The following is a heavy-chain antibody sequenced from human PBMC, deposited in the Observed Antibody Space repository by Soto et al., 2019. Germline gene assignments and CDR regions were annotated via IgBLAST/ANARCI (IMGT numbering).Heavy chain of an antibody. CDR3: ARVPGTARWWDF. D-gene: IGHD2-15*01. CDR1: GFTFSSYW. CDR2: IDSDGSPT. V-gene: IGHV3-74*01. J-gene: IGHJ4*02. Sequence: GGSLRLSCTASGFTFSSYWMHWVRQAPGKGLVWVSRIDSDGSPTNYADFVKGRFTISRDNAKNTLYLQMNSLRVEDTAVYYCARVPGTARWWDFWGQGTLVTVSS.